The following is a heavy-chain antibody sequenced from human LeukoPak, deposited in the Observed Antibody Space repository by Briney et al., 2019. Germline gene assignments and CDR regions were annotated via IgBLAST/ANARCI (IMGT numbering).Heavy chain of an antibody. CDR1: GGTFSSYA. Sequence: GASVKVSCKASGGTFSSYAISWVRQAPAPGLEWMGGIIPIFGTANYAQKFQGRVTITTDESTSTAYMELSSLRSEDTAVYYCARDGYYGSGSYYNVADYWGQGTLVTVSS. CDR3: ARDGYYGSGSYYNVADY. V-gene: IGHV1-69*05. CDR2: IIPIFGTA. J-gene: IGHJ4*02. D-gene: IGHD3-10*01.